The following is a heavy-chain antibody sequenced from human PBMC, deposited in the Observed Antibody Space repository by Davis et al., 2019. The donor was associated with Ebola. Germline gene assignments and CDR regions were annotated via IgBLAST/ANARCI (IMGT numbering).Heavy chain of an antibody. J-gene: IGHJ4*02. D-gene: IGHD1-26*01. Sequence: GESLKISCAASGFTFSTVAMTWVRQAPGKGLEWVSAISDTGSSSYYAESVKGRFTISRDNSKNTLYLQMNSLRAEDTAVYYCARRGELLRSAFDYWGQGTLVTVSS. CDR1: GFTFSTVA. V-gene: IGHV3-23*01. CDR2: ISDTGSSS. CDR3: ARRGELLRSAFDY.